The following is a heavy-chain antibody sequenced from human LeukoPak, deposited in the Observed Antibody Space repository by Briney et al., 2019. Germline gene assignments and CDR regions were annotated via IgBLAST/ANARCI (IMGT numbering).Heavy chain of an antibody. V-gene: IGHV1-18*01. CDR2: ISAYNGNT. Sequence: GASVKVSCKASGGTFSSYAISWVRQAPGQGLEWMGWISAYNGNTNYAQKLQGRVTMTTDTSTSTAYMELRSLRSDDTAVYYCARDGYCSSTSCPLDPYYYYYMDVWGKGTTVTVSS. D-gene: IGHD2-2*01. J-gene: IGHJ6*03. CDR1: GGTFSSYA. CDR3: ARDGYCSSTSCPLDPYYYYYMDV.